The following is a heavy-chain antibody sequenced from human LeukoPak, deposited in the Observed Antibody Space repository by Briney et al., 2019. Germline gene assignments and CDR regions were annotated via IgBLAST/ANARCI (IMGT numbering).Heavy chain of an antibody. J-gene: IGHJ4*02. Sequence: GGSLRLSCAASGYIFSNYNMHWVGQAPGKGLEWFSSISGSGSYMYYVDSLKGRFTISRDNAKNSLYLQINSLAAEDAAVYYCATEGAVTVRAFDYWGQGTLVTVSS. CDR3: ATEGAVTVRAFDY. D-gene: IGHD3-10*02. CDR2: ISGSGSYM. V-gene: IGHV3-21*01. CDR1: GYIFSNYN.